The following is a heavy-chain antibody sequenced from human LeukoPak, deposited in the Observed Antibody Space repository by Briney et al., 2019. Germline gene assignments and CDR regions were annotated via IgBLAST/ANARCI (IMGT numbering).Heavy chain of an antibody. D-gene: IGHD1-26*01. Sequence: SQTLSLTCTVSGGSISSGGYYWGWIRQPPGKGLEWIGNIYYSGSSHFKPSLKSRVTISVDTSKNQFSLTLNSVTAADTAVYYCARVGRSTIVTPYFDFWGQGTLVTVS. CDR3: ARVGRSTIVTPYFDF. CDR1: GGSISSGGYY. J-gene: IGHJ4*02. V-gene: IGHV4-30-4*01. CDR2: IYYSGSS.